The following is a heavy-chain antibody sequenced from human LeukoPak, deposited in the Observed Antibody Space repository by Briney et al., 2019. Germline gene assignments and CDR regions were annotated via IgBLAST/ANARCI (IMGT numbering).Heavy chain of an antibody. J-gene: IGHJ5*02. CDR2: ISAYNGNT. CDR1: GYTFTGYY. D-gene: IGHD6-13*01. CDR3: ARDRAAAANWFDP. V-gene: IGHV1-18*04. Sequence: ASVKVSCKASGYTFTGYYMHWERQAPGQGLEWMGWISAYNGNTNYAQKLQGRVTMTTDTSTSTAYMELRSLRSDDTAVYYCARDRAAAANWFDPWGQGTQVTVSS.